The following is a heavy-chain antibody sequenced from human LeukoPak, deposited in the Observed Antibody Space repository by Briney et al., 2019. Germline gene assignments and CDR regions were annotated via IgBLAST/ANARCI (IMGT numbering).Heavy chain of an antibody. CDR2: ITGSGQTA. J-gene: IGHJ4*02. V-gene: IGHV3-23*01. Sequence: GGALRLSFAASGFTFSSFAITWVRPAPGKGLEWVLTITGSGQTAYYSASVKGRFTTSRDNSKNTLYLEMSSLRAEDTAIYYCAKEVLVVIESYLEKWGQGTLVTVSS. D-gene: IGHD3-22*01. CDR3: AKEVLVVIESYLEK. CDR1: GFTFSSFA.